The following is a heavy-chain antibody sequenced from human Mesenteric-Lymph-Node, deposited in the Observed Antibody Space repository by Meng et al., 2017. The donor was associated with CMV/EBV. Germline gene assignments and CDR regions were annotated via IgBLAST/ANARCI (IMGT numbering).Heavy chain of an antibody. Sequence: GESLKISCAASGFTFSSYWMSWVRQAPGKGLEWVANIKQDGSEKYYVDSVKGRFTISRDNAKNSLYLQMNSLRAEDTAVYYCARDLLTTVVTLGADYWGQGTLVTVSS. D-gene: IGHD4-23*01. CDR1: GFTFSSYW. V-gene: IGHV3-7*01. J-gene: IGHJ4*02. CDR2: IKQDGSEK. CDR3: ARDLLTTVVTLGADY.